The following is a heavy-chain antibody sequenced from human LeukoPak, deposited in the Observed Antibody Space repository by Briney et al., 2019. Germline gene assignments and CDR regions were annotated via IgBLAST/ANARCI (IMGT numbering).Heavy chain of an antibody. D-gene: IGHD2-2*01. Sequence: KPGGSLTLSCAASRFTHRNAWMSWVRQAPGKGLEWVGRIKSKTDGGTTDYAAPVKGRFTISRDDSKNTLYLQMNSLKTEDTAVYYCVRYCSSTSCYRTAFDIWGQGTMVTVSS. J-gene: IGHJ3*02. CDR3: VRYCSSTSCYRTAFDI. CDR1: RFTHRNAW. V-gene: IGHV3-15*01. CDR2: IKSKTDGGTT.